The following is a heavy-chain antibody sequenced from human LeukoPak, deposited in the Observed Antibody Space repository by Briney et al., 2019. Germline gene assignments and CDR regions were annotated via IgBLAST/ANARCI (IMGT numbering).Heavy chain of an antibody. CDR2: ISYDGSNK. CDR3: AKDGDPDPFDY. Sequence: SCKASGFTFSSYGMHWVRQAPGKGLEWVAVISYDGSNKYYADSVKGRFTISRDNSKNTLYLQMNSLRAEDTAVYYCAKDGDPDPFDYWGQGTLVTVSS. J-gene: IGHJ4*02. V-gene: IGHV3-30*18. D-gene: IGHD7-27*01. CDR1: GFTFSSYG.